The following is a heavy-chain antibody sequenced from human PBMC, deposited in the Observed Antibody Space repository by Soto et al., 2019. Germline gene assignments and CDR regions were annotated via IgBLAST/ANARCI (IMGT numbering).Heavy chain of an antibody. J-gene: IGHJ4*02. CDR2: INDGGDNT. CDR1: GFTFSSCV. Sequence: EVQVLESGGGLVQPGGSLRLSCAASGFTFSSCVMSWVRQIPGKGLEWVSGINDGGDNTYYADSVKGRFTISRDNSKNTLYLLMNSLRAEDTAIYYCSKGRGGWYSFDSWGRGTLVTVSS. CDR3: SKGRGGWYSFDS. V-gene: IGHV3-23*01. D-gene: IGHD6-19*01.